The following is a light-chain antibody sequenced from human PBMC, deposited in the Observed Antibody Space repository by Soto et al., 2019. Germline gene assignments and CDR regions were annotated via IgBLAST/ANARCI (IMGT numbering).Light chain of an antibody. CDR3: SSYTSAGTRV. V-gene: IGLV2-14*01. J-gene: IGLJ2*01. Sequence: QSVLTQPASVSGSPGQSITISCTGTSSDVGAYNYVSWYQQHPGKAPELMIYDVSNRPSGVSTRFSGSKSGDTASLTISGLQAEDEADYHCSSYTSAGTRVFGGGTKVTVL. CDR1: SSDVGAYNY. CDR2: DVS.